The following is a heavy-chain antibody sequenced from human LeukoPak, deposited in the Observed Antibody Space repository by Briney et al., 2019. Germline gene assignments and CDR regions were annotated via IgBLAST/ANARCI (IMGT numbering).Heavy chain of an antibody. J-gene: IGHJ6*02. D-gene: IGHD3-16*01. CDR1: GFTFSSRT. V-gene: IGHV3-23*01. Sequence: GGSLRLSCAASGFTFSSRTMTWVRQAPGKGLEWVSGIFGSGGSTYYADSVKGRFTISRDNSKNTLYLQMNSLRAEDTAVYYCARVGDWSDYYGMDAWGQGTMVSVSS. CDR3: ARVGDWSDYYGMDA. CDR2: IFGSGGST.